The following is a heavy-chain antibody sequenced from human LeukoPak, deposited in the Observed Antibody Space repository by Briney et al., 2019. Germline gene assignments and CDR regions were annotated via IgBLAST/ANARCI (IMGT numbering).Heavy chain of an antibody. CDR2: ISGSGGST. Sequence: GGSLRLSCAASGYTFSSYAMSWVRQAPGKGLEWVSAISGSGGSTYYADSVKGRFTISRDSSKNTLYLQMNSLRAEDTAVYYCAKDTGDSTYYYDSSGYEGYYFDYWGQGTLVTVSS. D-gene: IGHD3-22*01. CDR1: GYTFSSYA. V-gene: IGHV3-23*01. CDR3: AKDTGDSTYYYDSSGYEGYYFDY. J-gene: IGHJ4*02.